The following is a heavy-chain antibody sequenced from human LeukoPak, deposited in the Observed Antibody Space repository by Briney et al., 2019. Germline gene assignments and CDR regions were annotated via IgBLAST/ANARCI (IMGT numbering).Heavy chain of an antibody. CDR1: GGSISSSSYY. J-gene: IGHJ3*02. Sequence: SETLSLTCTVSGGSISSSSYYWGWIRQPPGKGLEGIGSIYYSGSTYYNPSLKRRVTISVDTSKNQFSVKVSSVTGGDEGVDFCARQELSATIIVIPDAFDIWGQGTMVTVSS. CDR2: IYYSGST. CDR3: ARQELSATIIVIPDAFDI. V-gene: IGHV4-39*01. D-gene: IGHD2-2*01.